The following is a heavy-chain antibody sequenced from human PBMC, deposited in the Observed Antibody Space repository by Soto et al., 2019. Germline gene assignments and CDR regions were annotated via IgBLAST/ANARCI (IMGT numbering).Heavy chain of an antibody. CDR3: ARDGQWLPRDGVRSSYYCDY. D-gene: IGHD6-19*01. Sequence: QVQLVESGGGVVQPGRSLRLSCAASGFNFSSYVMHWVRQDPGKGLEWVAVIWYDGGNKYYADSVKGRFTIYRDNSKNTLYLQMNSLRAEDTAVYYCARDGQWLPRDGVRSSYYCDYWGQGTLVTVSS. CDR1: GFNFSSYV. J-gene: IGHJ4*02. CDR2: IWYDGGNK. V-gene: IGHV3-33*01.